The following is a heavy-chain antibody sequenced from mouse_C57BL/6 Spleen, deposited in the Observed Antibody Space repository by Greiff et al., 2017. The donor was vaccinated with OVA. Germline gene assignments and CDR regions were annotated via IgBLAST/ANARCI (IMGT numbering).Heavy chain of an antibody. V-gene: IGHV1-42*01. Sequence: EVQLQQSGPELVKPGASVKISCKASGYSFTGYYMNWVKQSPEKSLEWIGEINPSTGGTTYNQKFKAKATLTVDKSSSTAYMQLKSLTSEDSAVYYCAASGWNLAWFAYWGQGTLVTGSA. CDR2: INPSTGGT. J-gene: IGHJ3*01. CDR3: AASGWNLAWFAY. CDR1: GYSFTGYY.